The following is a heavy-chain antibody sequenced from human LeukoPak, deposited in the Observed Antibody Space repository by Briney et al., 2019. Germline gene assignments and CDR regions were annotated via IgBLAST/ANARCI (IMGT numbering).Heavy chain of an antibody. CDR2: INPNSGGT. J-gene: IGHJ4*02. Sequence: GASVKVSCKASGYTFTGYYMHWVRQAPGQGLEWMGWINPNSGGTNYAQKFQGWVTMTRDTSISTAYMELSRLRSDDTAVYYCARDGSYYDSSGYYYLYWGQGTLVTVSS. CDR3: ARDGSYYDSSGYYYLY. V-gene: IGHV1-2*04. D-gene: IGHD3-22*01. CDR1: GYTFTGYY.